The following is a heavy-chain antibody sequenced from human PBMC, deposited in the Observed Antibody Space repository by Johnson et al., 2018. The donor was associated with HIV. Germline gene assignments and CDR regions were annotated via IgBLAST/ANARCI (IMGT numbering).Heavy chain of an antibody. J-gene: IGHJ3*01. D-gene: IGHD1-14*01. CDR1: GFAFSNYA. CDR2: ISYDGSNE. V-gene: IGHV3-30-3*01. CDR3: ATRDPTYRPGAFDL. Sequence: QEKLVESGGGVVQPGGSLRLSCAASGFAFSNYAMHWVRQAPGKGLEWMAIISYDGSNEYYADSVKGRFTISRDNSKNTLYLHMSSLRAEDTAVYYCATRDPTYRPGAFDLWGQGTMVTVSS.